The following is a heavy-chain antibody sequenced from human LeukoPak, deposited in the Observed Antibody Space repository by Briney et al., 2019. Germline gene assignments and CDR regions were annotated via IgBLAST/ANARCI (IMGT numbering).Heavy chain of an antibody. D-gene: IGHD3-10*01. V-gene: IGHV1-2*02. CDR3: ARDRTRPGQAPGNWFDP. CDR2: INPNSGGT. J-gene: IGHJ5*02. CDR1: GYTFTGYY. Sequence: ASVKVSCKASGYTFTGYYMHWVRQAPGQGLEWMGWINPNSGGTNYAQKFQGRVTMTRDTSISTAYMELSRLRSDDTAVHYCARDRTRPGQAPGNWFDPWGQGTLVTVSS.